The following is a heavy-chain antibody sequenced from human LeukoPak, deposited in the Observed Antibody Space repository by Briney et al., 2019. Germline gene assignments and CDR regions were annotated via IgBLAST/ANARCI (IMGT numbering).Heavy chain of an antibody. J-gene: IGHJ4*02. CDR3: ARDLRNSGWYDGSDY. D-gene: IGHD6-19*01. Sequence: SVKVSCKASGGTFSSYAISWVRQAPGQGLEWMGRIIPILGIANYAQKFQGRVTITADKSTSTAYMELSSLRSEDTAVYYCARDLRNSGWYDGSDYWGQGTLVTVSS. V-gene: IGHV1-69*04. CDR1: GGTFSSYA. CDR2: IIPILGIA.